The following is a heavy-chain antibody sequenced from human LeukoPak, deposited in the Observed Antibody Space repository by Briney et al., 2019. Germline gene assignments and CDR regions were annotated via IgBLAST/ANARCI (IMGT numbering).Heavy chain of an antibody. CDR2: INPNSGGT. V-gene: IGHV1-2*06. J-gene: IGHJ4*02. Sequence: ASVKVSCKASGYTFTGYYMHWVRQAPGQGLGWMGRINPNSGGTNYAQKFQGRVTMTRDTSISTAYMELSRLRSDDTAVYYCARAQTAKVATITGYWGQGTLVTVSS. D-gene: IGHD5-12*01. CDR3: ARAQTAKVATITGY. CDR1: GYTFTGYY.